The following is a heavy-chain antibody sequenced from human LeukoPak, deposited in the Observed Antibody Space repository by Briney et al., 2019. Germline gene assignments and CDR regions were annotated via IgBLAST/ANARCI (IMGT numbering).Heavy chain of an antibody. V-gene: IGHV4-39*01. CDR1: GGSISSSSYY. CDR3: ARMDYGGNLDY. J-gene: IGHJ4*02. D-gene: IGHD4-23*01. CDR2: IYYSGST. Sequence: PSETLSLTCTVSGGSISSSSYYWGWIRQPPGKGLEWIGSIYYSGSTYYNPSLKSRVTISVDTSKNQFSLKLSSETAADTAVYYCARMDYGGNLDYWGQGTLVTVSS.